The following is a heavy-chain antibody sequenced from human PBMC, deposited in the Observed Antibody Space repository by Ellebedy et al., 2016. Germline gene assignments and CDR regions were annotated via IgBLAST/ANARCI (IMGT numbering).Heavy chain of an antibody. Sequence: GESLKISCAASGFTLSDYYRMHWVRQAPGKGLVWVSRIERDGTNTNYADSVKGRFTLSRDNAKNTLYLQMNSLTVEDTAVYYCAKAVERRYYYYYGMDVWGQGTTVTVSS. CDR1: GFTLSDYYR. V-gene: IGHV3-74*01. D-gene: IGHD1-1*01. CDR2: IERDGTNT. CDR3: AKAVERRYYYYYGMDV. J-gene: IGHJ6*02.